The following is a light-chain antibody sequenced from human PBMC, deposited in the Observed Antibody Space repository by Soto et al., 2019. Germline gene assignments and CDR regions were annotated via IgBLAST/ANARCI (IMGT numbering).Light chain of an antibody. CDR2: EVT. CDR3: SSYTSSSLYV. V-gene: IGLV2-14*01. J-gene: IGLJ1*01. CDR1: SSDVGRYNY. Sequence: QSALTQPASVSGSPGQSITISCTGTSSDVGRYNYVSWYQQHPGKAPKLVIYEVTDRPSGVSDRFSGSKSGNTASLTISGLQPEDEADYYCSSYTSSSLYVFGTGTKVTVL.